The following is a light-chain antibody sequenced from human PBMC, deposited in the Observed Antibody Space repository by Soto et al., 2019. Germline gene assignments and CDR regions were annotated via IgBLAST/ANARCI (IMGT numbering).Light chain of an antibody. CDR3: LKYSSAPRT. J-gene: IGKJ1*01. Sequence: DMQMTHSPSSLSASVGDRVTITCRASQGISNYLAWYQQKPGKVPKLLIYEASTLESGVPSRFSGSGSGTDFTFTISSLQPEDVASYYCLKYSSAPRTFGQGTKVEIK. V-gene: IGKV1-27*01. CDR1: QGISNY. CDR2: EAS.